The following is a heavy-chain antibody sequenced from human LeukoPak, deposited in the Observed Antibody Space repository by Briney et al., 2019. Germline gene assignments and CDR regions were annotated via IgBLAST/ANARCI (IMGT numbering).Heavy chain of an antibody. Sequence: ASVKLSCKASRYNFTEYPMHWVRQAPGQGLQWMGDINPHSGATNYAQTFQDRVTMTLDTSISTAYMDLIRLRVDDTAIYFCARGAKVGATFDYWGQGTLLTVSS. CDR3: ARGAKVGATFDY. CDR2: INPHSGAT. V-gene: IGHV1-2*02. J-gene: IGHJ4*02. CDR1: RYNFTEYP. D-gene: IGHD1-26*01.